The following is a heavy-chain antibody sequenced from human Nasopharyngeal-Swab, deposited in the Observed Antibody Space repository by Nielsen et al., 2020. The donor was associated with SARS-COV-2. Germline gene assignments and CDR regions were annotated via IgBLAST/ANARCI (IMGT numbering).Heavy chain of an antibody. D-gene: IGHD3-22*01. CDR2: ISGSGGST. V-gene: IGHV3-23*01. CDR3: AKDRITMIVEPDY. Sequence: WIRQPPGKGLEWVSAISGSGGSTYYADSVKGRFTIFRDNSKNTLYLQMNSLRAEDTAVYYCAKDRITMIVEPDYWGQGTLVTVSS. J-gene: IGHJ4*02.